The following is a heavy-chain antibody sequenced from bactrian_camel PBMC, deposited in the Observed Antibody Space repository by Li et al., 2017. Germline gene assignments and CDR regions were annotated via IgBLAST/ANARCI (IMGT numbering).Heavy chain of an antibody. CDR1: GTTYKDYC. CDR3: APDLQIRSGYCYKTNNY. D-gene: IGHD2*01. Sequence: VQLVESGGGSVQAGGSLNLSCVVSGTTYKDYCMGWFRQTPGNEREAVAAIDRDGSTSYHAQVKGRFTISRDNAKSTLYLQLDSLKPEDTAIYYCAPDLQIRSGYCYKTNNYWGQGTQVTVS. V-gene: IGHV3S53*01. J-gene: IGHJ4*01. CDR2: IDRDGST.